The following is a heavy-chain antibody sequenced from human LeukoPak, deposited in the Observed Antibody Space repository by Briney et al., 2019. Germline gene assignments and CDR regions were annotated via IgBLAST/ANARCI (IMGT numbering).Heavy chain of an antibody. J-gene: IGHJ3*02. Sequence: ASLKVSCKASGYTFTGYFIHWVRQTPGQGLERMGWINPNSGGTHYTQKFQGRVTMTRDTSISTAYTELRRLTSDDTAVYYCAREDEVVNAFDIWGQGTMVTVSS. CDR2: INPNSGGT. CDR1: GYTFTGYF. CDR3: AREDEVVNAFDI. V-gene: IGHV1-2*02. D-gene: IGHD2-2*01.